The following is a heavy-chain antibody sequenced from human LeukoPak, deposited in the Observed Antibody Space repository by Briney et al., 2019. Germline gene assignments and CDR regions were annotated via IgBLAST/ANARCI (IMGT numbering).Heavy chain of an antibody. J-gene: IGHJ3*02. D-gene: IGHD6-13*01. CDR1: GFTFSSYA. CDR2: ISYDGSNK. Sequence: PGGPLRLSCAASGFTFSSYAMHWVRQAPGKGLEWVAVISYDGSNKYYADSVKGRFTISRDNSKNTLYLQMNSLRAEDTAVYYCARDGQQLWNPDAFDIWGQGTMVTVSS. CDR3: ARDGQQLWNPDAFDI. V-gene: IGHV3-30-3*01.